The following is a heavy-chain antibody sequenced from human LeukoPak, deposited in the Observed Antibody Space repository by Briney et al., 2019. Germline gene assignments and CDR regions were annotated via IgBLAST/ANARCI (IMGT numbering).Heavy chain of an antibody. CDR2: INHSGST. CDR3: ARAPRAARPSYYYGMDV. J-gene: IGHJ6*02. Sequence: PSETLSLTCAVYGGSFSGYYWSWIRQPPGKGLEWIGEINHSGSTNYNPSLKSRVTISVDTSKNQFSLKLSSVTAADTAVYYCARAPRAARPSYYYGMDVWGQGTTVTVSS. CDR1: GGSFSGYY. D-gene: IGHD6-6*01. V-gene: IGHV4-34*01.